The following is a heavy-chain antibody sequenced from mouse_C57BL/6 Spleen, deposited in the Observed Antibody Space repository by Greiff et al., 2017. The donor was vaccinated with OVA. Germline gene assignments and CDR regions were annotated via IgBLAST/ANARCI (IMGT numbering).Heavy chain of an antibody. V-gene: IGHV1-82*01. CDR1: GYAFSSSW. Sequence: QVQLQQSGPELVKPGASVKISCKASGYAFSSSWMNWVKQRPGKGLAWIGRIYPGDGDTNYNGKFKGKATLTADKSSSPAYMQLSSLTSEASAVYVCARLDGNYWYFDYWGQGTTLTVSS. J-gene: IGHJ2*01. CDR2: IYPGDGDT. D-gene: IGHD2-1*01. CDR3: ARLDGNYWYFDY.